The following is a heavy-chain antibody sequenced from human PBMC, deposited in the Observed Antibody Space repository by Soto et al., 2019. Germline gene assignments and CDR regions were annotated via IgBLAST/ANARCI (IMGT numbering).Heavy chain of an antibody. Sequence: SETLSLTCTVSGVSISYYYWSWIRQPPGKGLEWIGYIYYSGITNYNPSLKSRVTISVDTSKTQFSLRLSSVTAADTAVYYCARESREYYFDYWGQGTLVTVSS. CDR2: IYYSGIT. V-gene: IGHV4-59*01. CDR3: ARESREYYFDY. CDR1: GVSISYYY. J-gene: IGHJ4*02.